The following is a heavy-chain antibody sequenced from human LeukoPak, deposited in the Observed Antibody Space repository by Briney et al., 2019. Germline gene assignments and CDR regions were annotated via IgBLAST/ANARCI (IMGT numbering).Heavy chain of an antibody. CDR2: VSFDGTKK. D-gene: IGHD4-23*01. J-gene: IGHJ4*02. V-gene: IGHV3-30*03. CDR3: ARDSYGGNPIYYFDY. CDR1: GFTFSSYW. Sequence: GGSLRLSCAASGFTFSSYWMSWVRQTPGKGLEWVAIVSFDGTKKYYADSVKGRFAISRDNSKNTLSLQMDSLRVEDTAVYYCARDSYGGNPIYYFDYWGQGTLVTVSS.